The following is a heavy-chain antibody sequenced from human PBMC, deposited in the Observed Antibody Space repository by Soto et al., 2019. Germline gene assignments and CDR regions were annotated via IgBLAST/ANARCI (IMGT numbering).Heavy chain of an antibody. V-gene: IGHV1-69*13. J-gene: IGHJ5*02. CDR2: IVPIFGTA. D-gene: IGHD6-13*01. CDR3: ADVPPEQQLTRENCFSP. CDR1: VGTFSSYA. Sequence: ASVKVSCKASVGTFSSYAISWLRQAPVQVLEWMGGIVPIFGTANYAQKLQGRVTITADESTSTAYMELRSLRSEDTAVYYCADVPPEQQLTRENCFSPWGQRTLVTVST.